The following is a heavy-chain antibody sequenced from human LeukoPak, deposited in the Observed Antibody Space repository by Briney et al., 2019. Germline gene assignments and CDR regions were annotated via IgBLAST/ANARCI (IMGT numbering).Heavy chain of an antibody. Sequence: GGSLRLSCAASGFTFSSYGMPWVHQAPGKGLEWVSAIGGSGGSTYYADSVKGRFTISRDNSKNTLYVQMNSLRAEDTALYYCAKDVGDGSYFDYWGQGTLVTVSS. CDR3: AKDVGDGSYFDY. CDR1: GFTFSSYG. D-gene: IGHD2-21*01. J-gene: IGHJ4*02. CDR2: IGGSGGST. V-gene: IGHV3-23*01.